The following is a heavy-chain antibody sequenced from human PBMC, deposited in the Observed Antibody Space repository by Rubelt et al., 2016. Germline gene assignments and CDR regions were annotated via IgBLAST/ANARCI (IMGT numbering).Heavy chain of an antibody. V-gene: IGHV3-7*05. Sequence: EVQLVESGGGLIQPGGSLRLSCAASGFTFSTYWMTWVRQAPERGLEWVASIKQDGSEKYYVDSVKGRFTISRDNAKNSLYLQMNSLRAEDTALYYCAKDWNYDSSGGGFDYWGQGTLVTVSS. CDR1: GFTFSTYW. CDR3: AKDWNYDSSGGGFDY. J-gene: IGHJ4*02. D-gene: IGHD3-22*01. CDR2: IKQDGSEK.